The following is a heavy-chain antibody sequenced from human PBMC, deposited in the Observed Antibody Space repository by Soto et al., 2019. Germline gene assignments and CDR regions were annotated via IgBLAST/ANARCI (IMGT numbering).Heavy chain of an antibody. D-gene: IGHD3-10*01. CDR3: AKGMAYYGSGSTRDAFDI. J-gene: IGHJ3*02. Sequence: QVQLVESGGGVVQPGRSLRLSCAASGFTFSSYGMHWVRQAPGKGLEWVAVISYDGSNKYYADYVKGRFTISRDNSKNTLYRQMNSLRAEDTAVYYCAKGMAYYGSGSTRDAFDIWGQGTMVTVSS. CDR2: ISYDGSNK. V-gene: IGHV3-30*18. CDR1: GFTFSSYG.